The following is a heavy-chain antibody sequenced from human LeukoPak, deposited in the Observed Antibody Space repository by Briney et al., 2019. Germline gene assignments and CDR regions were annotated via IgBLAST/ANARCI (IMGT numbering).Heavy chain of an antibody. CDR3: ARGGYCSGGSCYPLLNY. J-gene: IGHJ4*02. CDR1: GGSISSYY. V-gene: IGHV4-59*01. CDR2: IFYSGST. Sequence: SETLSLTCTVSGGSISSYYWSWNRQPPGKGLEWIGYIFYSGSTNYNPSLKSRVTISVDTSKNQFSLKLSSVTAADTAVYYCARGGYCSGGSCYPLLNYWGQGTLVTVSS. D-gene: IGHD2-15*01.